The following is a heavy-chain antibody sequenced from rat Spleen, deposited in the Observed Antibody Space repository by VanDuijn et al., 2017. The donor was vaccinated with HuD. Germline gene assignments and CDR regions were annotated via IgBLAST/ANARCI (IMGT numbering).Heavy chain of an antibody. CDR2: ISSGGST. V-gene: IGHV2S8*01. J-gene: IGHJ2*01. D-gene: IGHD2-1*01. CDR3: TRIKIPTDVDY. Sequence: QVQLKESGPGLVQPSQTLSLTCTVSGFSLTSNGVSWVRQPPGKGLEWIAAISSGGSTYYNSALKSRLSISRDTSKSQVFLKMNSLQTEDTAIYFCTRIKIPTDVDYWGQGVMVTVSS. CDR1: GFSLTSNG.